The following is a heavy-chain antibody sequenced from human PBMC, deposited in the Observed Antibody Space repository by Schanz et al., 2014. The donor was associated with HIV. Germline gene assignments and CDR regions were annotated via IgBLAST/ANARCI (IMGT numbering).Heavy chain of an antibody. CDR2: ISWNGITI. D-gene: IGHD2-2*01. Sequence: EVQLVESGGNLVQPGRSLRLSCAASGFTFDDYAMHWVRQAPGKGLEWVSGISWNGITIGYADSVKGRFTISRDNSKNTLFLQMNSLRAEDTAVYFCARDVAGCSGTSCYSDAFDIWGQGTLVTVSS. CDR3: ARDVAGCSGTSCYSDAFDI. CDR1: GFTFDDYA. V-gene: IGHV3-9*01. J-gene: IGHJ3*02.